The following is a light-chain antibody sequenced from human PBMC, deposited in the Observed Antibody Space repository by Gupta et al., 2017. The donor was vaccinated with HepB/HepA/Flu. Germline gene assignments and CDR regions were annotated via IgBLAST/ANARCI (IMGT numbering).Light chain of an antibody. J-gene: IGLJ2*01. CDR1: SSDVGGYNH. Sequence: QSALTHPASVAGSPGQSITISCTGTSSDVGGYNHVSWYQKHPGKAPKLLILDVSNRPSGVSNRFSGSKSGNTASLTISGLQAEDEADYHCSSFTDTGALVIFGGGTKVTVL. CDR3: SSFTDTGALVI. CDR2: DVS. V-gene: IGLV2-14*01.